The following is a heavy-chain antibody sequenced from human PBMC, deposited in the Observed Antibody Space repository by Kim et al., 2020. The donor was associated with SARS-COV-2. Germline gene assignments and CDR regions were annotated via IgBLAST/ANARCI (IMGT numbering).Heavy chain of an antibody. J-gene: IGHJ4*02. V-gene: IGHV3-11*01. D-gene: IGHD6-19*01. Sequence: GSTIYYAVSVNGRLTNSRDNAKNSLYLQRNSLRAEDTAVYYCASQWLVDYWGQGTLVTVSS. CDR2: GSTI. CDR3: ASQWLVDY.